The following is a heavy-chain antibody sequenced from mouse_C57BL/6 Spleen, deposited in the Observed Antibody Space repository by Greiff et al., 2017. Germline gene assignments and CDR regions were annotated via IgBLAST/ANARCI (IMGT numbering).Heavy chain of an antibody. V-gene: IGHV1-42*01. CDR3: ARASSAWFAY. D-gene: IGHD3-2*02. J-gene: IGHJ3*01. Sequence: EVQLQQSGPELVKPGASVKISCKASGYSFTGYYMNWVKQSPEKSLEWIGEINPSTGGTTYNQKFKGTATLTVDKSSSTAYLQLKSLSSEVCAVYYCARASSAWFAYWGQGTLVTVSA. CDR1: GYSFTGYY. CDR2: INPSTGGT.